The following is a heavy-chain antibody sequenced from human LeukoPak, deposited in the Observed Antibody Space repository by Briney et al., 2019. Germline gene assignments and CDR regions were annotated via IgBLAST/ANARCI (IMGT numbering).Heavy chain of an antibody. D-gene: IGHD4-17*01. CDR1: GGSVTSYGYY. J-gene: IGHJ4*02. CDR3: AKHGHGAKFDY. Sequence: SETLSLTCTVSGGSVTSYGYYWGWIRQPPGKGLEWIGSISYGGTTYFNPSLQSRVTISVDTSKNQFSLNLGSVTAADTALYYCAKHGHGAKFDYWGQGTLVTVSS. V-gene: IGHV4-39*01. CDR2: ISYGGTT.